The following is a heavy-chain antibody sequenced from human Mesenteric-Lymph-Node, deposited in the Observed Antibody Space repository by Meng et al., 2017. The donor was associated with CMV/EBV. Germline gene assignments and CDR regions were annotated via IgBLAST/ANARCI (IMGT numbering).Heavy chain of an antibody. V-gene: IGHV2-5*01. CDR3: AHSTYCSGGSCYSENWFDP. CDR2: IFWNGDK. J-gene: IGHJ5*02. D-gene: IGHD2-15*01. CDR1: STYGLS. Sequence: STYGLSVACVRQPPGKALEWLALIFWNGDKSYSPSLKNRLTITKDTSKSQVVLTMPDMDPVDTATYYCAHSTYCSGGSCYSENWFDPWGQGTLVTVSS.